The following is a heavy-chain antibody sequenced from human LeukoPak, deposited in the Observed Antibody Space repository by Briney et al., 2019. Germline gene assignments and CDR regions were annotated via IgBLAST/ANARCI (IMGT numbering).Heavy chain of an antibody. CDR3: ARDSGSGNNDY. CDR1: GYSFTNYG. Sequence: ASVKVSCKASGYSFTNYGFSWVRQAPGQGLEWMGWISAGNGNTKYSQNFQGRVTFISNTSATTAFMELSSLRSEDAAVYYCARDSGSGNNDYWGQGTLVTVSS. V-gene: IGHV1-18*01. D-gene: IGHD1-26*01. J-gene: IGHJ4*02. CDR2: ISAGNGNT.